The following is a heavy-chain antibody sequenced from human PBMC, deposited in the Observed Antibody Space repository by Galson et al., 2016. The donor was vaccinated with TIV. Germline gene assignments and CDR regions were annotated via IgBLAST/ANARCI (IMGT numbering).Heavy chain of an antibody. CDR2: IYYTEST. J-gene: IGHJ4*02. CDR3: ARGLLSSGRCFFDS. V-gene: IGHV4-61*08. D-gene: IGHD3-22*01. CDR1: GDSISNGDYY. Sequence: ETLSLTCSVSGDSISNGDYYWSWVRQPPGKGLEWIGYIYYTESTNYNSSLKSRVTISADTAKSQFSLKLTSVTAADTAVYYCARGLLSSGRCFFDSWGQGILVTVSS.